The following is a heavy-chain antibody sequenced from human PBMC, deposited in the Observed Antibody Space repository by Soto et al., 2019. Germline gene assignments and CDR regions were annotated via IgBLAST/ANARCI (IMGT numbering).Heavy chain of an antibody. V-gene: IGHV1-69*02. CDR3: ARSSSSWYQGLSYYYYGMDV. D-gene: IGHD6-13*01. J-gene: IGHJ6*02. CDR1: GGTFSSYT. CDR2: IIPILGIA. Sequence: QVQLVQSGAEVKKPGSSVKVSCKASGGTFSSYTISWVRQAPGQGLEWMGRIIPILGIANYAQKFQGRVTITADKSTSTAYMELSSLRSEDTAVYYCARSSSSWYQGLSYYYYGMDVWGQGTTVTVSS.